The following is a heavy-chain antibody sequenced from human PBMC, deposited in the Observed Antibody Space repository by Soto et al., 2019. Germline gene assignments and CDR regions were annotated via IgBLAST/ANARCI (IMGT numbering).Heavy chain of an antibody. CDR1: GGSFSGYY. D-gene: IGHD6-13*01. Sequence: PSETLSLTCAVYGGSFSGYYWSWIRQPPGKGLEWIGEINHSGSTNYNPSLKSRVTISVDTPKNQFSLKLSSVTAADTAVYYCARVPEMGYSIIDYWGQGTLVTGSS. J-gene: IGHJ4*02. V-gene: IGHV4-34*01. CDR3: ARVPEMGYSIIDY. CDR2: INHSGST.